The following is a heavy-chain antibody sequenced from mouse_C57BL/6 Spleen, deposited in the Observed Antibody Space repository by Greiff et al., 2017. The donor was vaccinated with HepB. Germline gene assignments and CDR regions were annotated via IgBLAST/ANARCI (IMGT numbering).Heavy chain of an antibody. CDR1: GYTFTSYW. CDR3: ARRQLRLHYFDY. J-gene: IGHJ2*01. CDR2: IYPGSGST. Sequence: QVQLQQSGAELVKPGASVKMSCKASGYTFTSYWITWVKQRPGQGLEWIGDIYPGSGSTNYNEKFKSKATLTVDTSSSTAYMQLSSLTSEDSAVYYCARRQLRLHYFDYWGQGTTLTVSS. V-gene: IGHV1-55*01. D-gene: IGHD3-2*02.